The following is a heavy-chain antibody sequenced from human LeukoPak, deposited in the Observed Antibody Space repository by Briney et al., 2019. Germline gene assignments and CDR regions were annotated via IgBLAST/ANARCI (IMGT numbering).Heavy chain of an antibody. CDR3: ARGGPIVVVLAAMFDY. J-gene: IGHJ4*02. Sequence: ASVKVSCKASGYTFTSYYIHWVRQSPGQRLEWMLIINPSGGSTSYAQKFQGRVTMTRDMSTSTVYMELSSLRSEDTAVYYCARGGPIVVVLAAMFDYWGQGTPVTVSS. CDR2: INPSGGST. CDR1: GYTFTSYY. D-gene: IGHD2-2*01. V-gene: IGHV1-46*01.